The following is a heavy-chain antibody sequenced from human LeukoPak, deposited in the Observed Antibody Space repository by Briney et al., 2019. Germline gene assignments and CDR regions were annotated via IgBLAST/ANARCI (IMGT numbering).Heavy chain of an antibody. CDR3: AKDRKGIAAAGPFDY. D-gene: IGHD6-13*01. V-gene: IGHV3-30*18. CDR2: ISYDGSNK. J-gene: IGHJ4*02. Sequence: PGGSLRLSCAASGFTFSSYGMHWVRQAPGKGLEWVAVISYDGSNKYYADSVKGRFTISRDNSKNTLYLQMNSLRADDTAVYYCAKDRKGIAAAGPFDYWGQGTLVTVSS. CDR1: GFTFSSYG.